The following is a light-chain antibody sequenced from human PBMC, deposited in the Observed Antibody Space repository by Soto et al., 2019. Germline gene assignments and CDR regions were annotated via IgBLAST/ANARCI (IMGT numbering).Light chain of an antibody. CDR1: QSVSTY. CDR2: DAS. V-gene: IGKV3-11*01. Sequence: EIVLTQSPATLSLSPSARAHLXRRASQSVSTYLAWYQQKPGQAPRLFIYDASNRATGIPARFSGSGSGTDFTLTISSLEPEDFAVYYCQQRSKWPITFGQGTRLEIK. CDR3: QQRSKWPIT. J-gene: IGKJ5*01.